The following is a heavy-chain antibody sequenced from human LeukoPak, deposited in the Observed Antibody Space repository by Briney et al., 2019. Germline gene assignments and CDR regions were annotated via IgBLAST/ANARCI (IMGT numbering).Heavy chain of an antibody. D-gene: IGHD2-2*02. CDR3: AKVPPPVVVPAAISPY. J-gene: IGHJ4*02. CDR2: ISGSGGST. CDR1: GFTFSSYA. Sequence: GGSLRLSCAASGFTFSSYAMSWVRQAPGKGLEWVSAISGSGGSTYYADSVKGRFTISRDNSKNTLYLQMNSLRAEDTAVYYCAKVPPPVVVPAAISPYWGQGTQVTVSS. V-gene: IGHV3-23*01.